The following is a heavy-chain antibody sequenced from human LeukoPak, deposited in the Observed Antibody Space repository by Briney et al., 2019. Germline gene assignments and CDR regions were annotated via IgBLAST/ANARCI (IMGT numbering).Heavy chain of an antibody. V-gene: IGHV4-39*01. CDR2: IYYSGNT. Sequence: PSETLSLTCTVSGGSLSSSSYYWGWILQPPGKGLEWIGIIYYSGNTYYNPSLKSRVTISVDTAKNKSSLKLSSVTAADTAVYYCARHGDFWSGYYSPPHFDYWGQGTLVTVSS. CDR3: ARHGDFWSGYYSPPHFDY. J-gene: IGHJ4*02. D-gene: IGHD3-3*01. CDR1: GGSLSSSSYY.